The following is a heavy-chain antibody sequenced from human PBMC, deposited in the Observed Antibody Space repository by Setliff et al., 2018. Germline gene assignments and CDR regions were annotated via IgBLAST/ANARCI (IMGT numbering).Heavy chain of an antibody. J-gene: IGHJ6*03. Sequence: SETLSLTCTVSGASVSGNSYYWGWIRQPPGKGLEWIGSMYYGGGGSTYYNASLKSRVTISVDTSKNQFSLKLNSVTAADTAVYFCARVTGFSYMDVWGKGTTVTVSS. CDR2: MYYGGGGST. CDR3: ARVTGFSYMDV. CDR1: GASVSGNSYY. D-gene: IGHD3-3*01. V-gene: IGHV4-39*07.